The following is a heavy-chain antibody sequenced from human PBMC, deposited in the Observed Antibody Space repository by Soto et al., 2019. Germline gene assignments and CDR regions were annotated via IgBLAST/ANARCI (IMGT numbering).Heavy chain of an antibody. CDR2: INPNSGGT. CDR3: ARVGYDILTGYPHWFDP. Sequence: ASVKVSCKASGYTFTCYYMHWVRQSPGQGLEWMGWINPNSGGTNYAQKFQGRVTMTRDTSISTAYMELSRLRSDDTAVYYCARVGYDILTGYPHWFDPWGQGTLVTVSS. D-gene: IGHD3-9*01. CDR1: GYTFTCYY. V-gene: IGHV1-2*02. J-gene: IGHJ5*02.